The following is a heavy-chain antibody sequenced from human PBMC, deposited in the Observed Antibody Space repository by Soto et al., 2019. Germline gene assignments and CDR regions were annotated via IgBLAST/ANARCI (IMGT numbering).Heavy chain of an antibody. CDR1: GFTFNSYA. CDR2: ISATGGTT. D-gene: IGHD3-16*01. J-gene: IGHJ4*02. Sequence: EVQLLESGGGLVQPGGSLRLSCAASGFTFNSYAITWVRQAPGKGLEWVAAISATGGTTDYADSVKGRFTISRDNSKSAMCLQVSGQRAEDTAVYYCAKERASMITWGWYFGYWGQGALVTVSS. V-gene: IGHV3-23*01. CDR3: AKERASMITWGWYFGY.